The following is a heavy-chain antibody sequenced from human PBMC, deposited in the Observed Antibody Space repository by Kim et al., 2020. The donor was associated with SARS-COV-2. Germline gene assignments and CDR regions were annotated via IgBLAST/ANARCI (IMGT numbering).Heavy chain of an antibody. J-gene: IGHJ4*02. D-gene: IGHD6-19*01. Sequence: NPSLKRRVTISVDTSKNQFSLKLSSVTAADTAVYYCAKNQQWLAEYYFDYWGQGTLVTVSS. CDR3: AKNQQWLAEYYFDY. V-gene: IGHV4-4*09.